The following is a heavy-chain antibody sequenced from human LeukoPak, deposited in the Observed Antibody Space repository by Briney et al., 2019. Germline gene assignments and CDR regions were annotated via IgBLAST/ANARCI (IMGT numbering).Heavy chain of an antibody. J-gene: IGHJ4*02. D-gene: IGHD6-13*01. Sequence: PGGSLRLSCAASGFTFSSYSMNWVRQAPGKGLEWVSYISSSSPIYADSVKGRFTISRDNAKNSLYLQMNSLRAEDTAVYYCARAGYSSSWFVFDCWGQGTLVTVSS. CDR3: ARAGYSSSWFVFDC. CDR1: GFTFSSYS. CDR2: ISSSSPI. V-gene: IGHV3-48*01.